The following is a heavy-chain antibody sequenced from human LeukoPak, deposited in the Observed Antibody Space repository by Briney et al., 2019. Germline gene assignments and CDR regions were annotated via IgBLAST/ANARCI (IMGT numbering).Heavy chain of an antibody. V-gene: IGHV3-23*01. D-gene: IGHD3-22*01. Sequence: GWALRLSCAASGFTFSTYAMNWVRQAPGKGREWGAGISGSGDDTYYADSVRGRFIISRDTCKSTLYLQMNSLRAEDTALYYCAKDDYDSSGYYRPQNYWGQGALVTVSS. CDR1: GFTFSTYA. CDR2: ISGSGDDT. J-gene: IGHJ4*02. CDR3: AKDDYDSSGYYRPQNY.